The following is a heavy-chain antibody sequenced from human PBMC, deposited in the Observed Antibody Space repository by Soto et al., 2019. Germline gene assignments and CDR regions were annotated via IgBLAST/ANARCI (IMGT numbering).Heavy chain of an antibody. J-gene: IGHJ4*02. CDR1: GFTFSNYA. Sequence: GGSLRLSCAASGFTFSNYAVTWVRQAPGKGLEWVSTISGSGGSTYYADSVKGRFTISRDNSKNTLYLQMNSLRAEDTAVYYCARDYDFWSGYFRYWGQGTLVTVSS. CDR2: ISGSGGST. D-gene: IGHD3-3*01. V-gene: IGHV3-23*01. CDR3: ARDYDFWSGYFRY.